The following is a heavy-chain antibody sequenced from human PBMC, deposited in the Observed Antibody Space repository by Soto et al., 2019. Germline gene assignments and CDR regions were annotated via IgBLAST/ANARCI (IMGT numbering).Heavy chain of an antibody. V-gene: IGHV3-15*01. Sequence: GGSLRLSCAASGFVVTNAWLSWVRQAPGKGLEWVGRIKSKTDRGPTTEYAASVKGRFTLSKDDSTDMVYLQMNSLKIEDTAVYYCTTAGQWYFWTAYYFEHWGQGTQVTVSS. D-gene: IGHD3-3*01. CDR1: GFVVTNAW. J-gene: IGHJ4*02. CDR3: TTAGQWYFWTAYYFEH. CDR2: IKSKTDRGPTT.